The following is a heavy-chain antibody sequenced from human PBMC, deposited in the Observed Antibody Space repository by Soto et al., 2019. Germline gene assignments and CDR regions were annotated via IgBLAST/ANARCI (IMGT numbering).Heavy chain of an antibody. CDR2: ISAYNGNT. Sequence: ASVKVSCTASGYTFTSYGISWVRQAPGQGLEWMGWISAYNGNTNYAQKLQGRVTMTTDTSTSTAYMELRSLRSDDTAVYYCAREGEYRSGSYSQDDAFDIWGQGTMVTVSS. CDR1: GYTFTSYG. V-gene: IGHV1-18*01. J-gene: IGHJ3*02. D-gene: IGHD1-26*01. CDR3: AREGEYRSGSYSQDDAFDI.